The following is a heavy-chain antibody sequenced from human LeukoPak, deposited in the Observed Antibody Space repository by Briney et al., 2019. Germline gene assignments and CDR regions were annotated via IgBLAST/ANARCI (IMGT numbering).Heavy chain of an antibody. CDR3: ARSPYYYGSGSYP. Sequence: ASVKVSCKASGYTFTSYAMNWVRQAPGQGLEWMGWISAYNGNTNYAQKLQGRVTMTTDTSTSTAYMELRSLRSDDTAVYYCARSPYYYGSGSYPWGQGTLVTVSS. D-gene: IGHD3-10*01. V-gene: IGHV1-18*01. CDR1: GYTFTSYA. J-gene: IGHJ4*02. CDR2: ISAYNGNT.